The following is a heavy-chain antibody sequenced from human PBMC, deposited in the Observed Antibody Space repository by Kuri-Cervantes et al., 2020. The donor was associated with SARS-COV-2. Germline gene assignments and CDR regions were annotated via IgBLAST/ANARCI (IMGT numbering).Heavy chain of an antibody. J-gene: IGHJ4*02. D-gene: IGHD4-17*01. Sequence: SETLSLTCTVSGGSISSGDYYWSWIRQPPGKGLEWIGYIYYSGSTYYNPSLKSRVTISVDTSKNQFSLKLSSVTAADTAVYYCARGKGYGDYERAFDYWGQGTLVTVSS. V-gene: IGHV4-30-4*01. CDR1: GGSISSGDYY. CDR2: IYYSGST. CDR3: ARGKGYGDYERAFDY.